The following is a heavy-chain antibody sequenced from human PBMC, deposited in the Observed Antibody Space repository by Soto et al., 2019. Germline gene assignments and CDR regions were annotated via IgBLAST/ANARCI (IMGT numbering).Heavy chain of an antibody. J-gene: IGHJ6*02. D-gene: IGHD2-15*01. Sequence: SETLSLTCAVPGYSISRGYYWGWIRQPPGEGLEWIGSIYHSGSTYYNPSLKSRVTISVDTSKNQFSLKLSSVTAADTAVYYCARDLSIGLSRYYYYAMYVWGQGTTVTVSS. CDR3: ARDLSIGLSRYYYYAMYV. CDR2: IYHSGST. V-gene: IGHV4-38-2*02. CDR1: GYSISRGYY.